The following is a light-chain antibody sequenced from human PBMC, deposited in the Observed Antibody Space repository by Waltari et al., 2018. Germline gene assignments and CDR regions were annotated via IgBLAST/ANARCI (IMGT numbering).Light chain of an antibody. V-gene: IGKV3-15*01. CDR1: QSVSSN. J-gene: IGKJ3*01. CDR3: QQYNNWPPLVT. Sequence: EIVMTQSPATLSVSPGERATLSCRASQSVSSNLAWYQNKPGQAPRLLIYGASTRATGIPGRFSGSGSGTEFTLTISSLQSEDFAVYYCQQYNNWPPLVTFGPGTKVDIK. CDR2: GAS.